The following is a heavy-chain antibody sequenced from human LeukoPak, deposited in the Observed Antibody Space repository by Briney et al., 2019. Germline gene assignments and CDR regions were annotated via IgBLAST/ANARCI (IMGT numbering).Heavy chain of an antibody. Sequence: GGSLRLSCAASGFTFSSYAMSWVRQAPGKGLEWVSAISGSGGSTYYADSVKGRFTVSRDNSRNTLYLQMNSLRAEDTAVYYCAKTRYSSGWYDAFDIWGQGTMVTVSS. CDR1: GFTFSSYA. CDR3: AKTRYSSGWYDAFDI. CDR2: ISGSGGST. V-gene: IGHV3-23*01. J-gene: IGHJ3*02. D-gene: IGHD6-19*01.